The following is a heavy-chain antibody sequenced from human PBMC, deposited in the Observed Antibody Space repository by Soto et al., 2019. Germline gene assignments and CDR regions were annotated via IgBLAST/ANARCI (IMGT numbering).Heavy chain of an antibody. CDR3: ARSYRSYYYYYMDV. CDR1: GFTFSSYD. CDR2: IGTAGDT. Sequence: EVQLVESGGGLVQPGGSLRLSCAASGFTFSSYDMHWVRQATGKGLEWVSAIGTAGDTYYPGSVKGRFTISRENAKNSLYLQMNSLRAGDTAVYYCARSYRSYYYYYMDVWGKGTTVTVSS. D-gene: IGHD3-10*01. J-gene: IGHJ6*03. V-gene: IGHV3-13*01.